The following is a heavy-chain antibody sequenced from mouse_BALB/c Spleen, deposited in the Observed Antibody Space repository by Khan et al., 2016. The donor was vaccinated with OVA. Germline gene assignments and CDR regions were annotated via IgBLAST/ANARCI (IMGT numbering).Heavy chain of an antibody. CDR3: SRDGISEFAY. Sequence: QVQLQQSGPEPVRPGAAVKISCKGSGYTFADSGMHWVRQSHAKSLEWIGVISTYYGNSKYNQKFEGRATMTVDKSSSTAYMELARLTSEDSAVYFCSRDGISEFAYWGQGTLVTVSA. CDR1: GYTFADSG. D-gene: IGHD2-3*01. V-gene: IGHV1S137*01. CDR2: ISTYYGNS. J-gene: IGHJ3*01.